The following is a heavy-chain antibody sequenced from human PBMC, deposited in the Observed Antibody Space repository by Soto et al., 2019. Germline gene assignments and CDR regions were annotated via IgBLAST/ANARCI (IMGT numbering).Heavy chain of an antibody. CDR2: IDSYGSST. V-gene: IGHV3-74*01. Sequence: GGSLRLSCAASGFTFSRHWMHWVRQAPGKGLVWVSRIDSYGSSTHYADSVKGRFTISRDNAKNSLYLQMNSLRAEDTALYYCAKDIFYGVSEYYFDYWGQGTLVTVSS. CDR3: AKDIFYGVSEYYFDY. D-gene: IGHD4-17*01. CDR1: GFTFSRHW. J-gene: IGHJ4*02.